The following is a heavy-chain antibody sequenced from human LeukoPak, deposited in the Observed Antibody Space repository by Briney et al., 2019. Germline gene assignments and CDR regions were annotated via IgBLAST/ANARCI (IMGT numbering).Heavy chain of an antibody. CDR2: ISSTSRSYI. CDR3: ARVSILIVPYYAFDI. D-gene: IGHD2/OR15-2a*01. Sequence: GGSLRLSCAASGFTFSSYNMNWVRQAPGKGLEWVSSISSTSRSYIYYADSVKGRFTISRDNAKNSLYLQMNSLRAEDTAVYYCARVSILIVPYYAFDIWGQGIMVTVSS. V-gene: IGHV3-21*01. CDR1: GFTFSSYN. J-gene: IGHJ3*02.